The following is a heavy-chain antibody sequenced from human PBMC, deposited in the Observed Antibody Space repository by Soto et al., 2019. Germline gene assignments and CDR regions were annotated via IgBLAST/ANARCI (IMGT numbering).Heavy chain of an antibody. CDR1: GFTFSSYG. CDR3: VKQLVAGSYYYYYYMDV. V-gene: IGHV3-33*01. Sequence: QVQLVESGGGVVQPGRSLRLSCAASGFTFSSYGMHGVRQAPGKGLEWVAVIWYDGSNKYYADSVKGRFTISRDNSKTTLYLQMNSLRAEDTAVYYCVKQLVAGSYYYYYYMDVWGKGTTVTVSS. CDR2: IWYDGSNK. J-gene: IGHJ6*03. D-gene: IGHD6-13*01.